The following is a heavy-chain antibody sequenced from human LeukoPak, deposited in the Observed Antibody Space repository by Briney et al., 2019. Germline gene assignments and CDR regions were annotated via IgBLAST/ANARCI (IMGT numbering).Heavy chain of an antibody. J-gene: IGHJ4*02. Sequence: GGSLRLSCAAPGFTFSDYYMSWIRQAPGKGLEWVSYISSSGSTIYYADSVKGRFTISRDNAKNSLYLQMNSLRAEDTAVYYCAREAAVAGTVFDYWGQGTLVTVSS. CDR1: GFTFSDYY. CDR3: AREAAVAGTVFDY. V-gene: IGHV3-11*01. D-gene: IGHD6-19*01. CDR2: ISSSGSTI.